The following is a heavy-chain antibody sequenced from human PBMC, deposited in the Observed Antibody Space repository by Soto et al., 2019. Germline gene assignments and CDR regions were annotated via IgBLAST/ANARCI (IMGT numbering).Heavy chain of an antibody. CDR2: ISYGGVNK. CDR3: AKDSPGNSFPSSVDY. Sequence: GGSLRLSCAASGVTFSSYGMYWVRQAPGKGLEWVAVISYGGVNKYYADSVKGRFTISRDNSKNTLYLEMNSLRAEDTAVYYCAKDSPGNSFPSSVDYWGQGTLVTVSS. CDR1: GVTFSSYG. V-gene: IGHV3-30*18. D-gene: IGHD1-7*01. J-gene: IGHJ4*02.